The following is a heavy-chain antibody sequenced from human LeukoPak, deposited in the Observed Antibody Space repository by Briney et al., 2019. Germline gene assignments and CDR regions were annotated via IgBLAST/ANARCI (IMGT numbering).Heavy chain of an antibody. D-gene: IGHD5-18*01. CDR2: ISAYNGNT. J-gene: IGHJ6*02. CDR3: ARGPPWIQLWNYYYYGMDV. CDR1: GYTFTSYG. Sequence: GASVKVSCTASGYTFTSYGISGVRQAPGQGLEWMGWISAYNGNTNYAQKLQGRVTMTTDTSTSTAYMELKSLRSDDTAVYYCARGPPWIQLWNYYYYGMDVWGQGTKVTVSS. V-gene: IGHV1-18*01.